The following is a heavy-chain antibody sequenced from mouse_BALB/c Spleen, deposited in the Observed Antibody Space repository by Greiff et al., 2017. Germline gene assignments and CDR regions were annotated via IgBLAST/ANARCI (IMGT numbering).Heavy chain of an antibody. V-gene: IGHV5-6-5*01. CDR2: ISSGGST. CDR3: AREIHYYAMDY. CDR1: GFTFSSYA. Sequence: EVQLVESGGGLVKPGGSLKLSCAASGFTFSSYAMSWVRQTPEKRLEWVASISSGGSTYYPDSVKGRFTISRDNARNILYLQMSSLRSEDTAMYYCAREIHYYAMDYWGQGTSVTVSS. J-gene: IGHJ4*01.